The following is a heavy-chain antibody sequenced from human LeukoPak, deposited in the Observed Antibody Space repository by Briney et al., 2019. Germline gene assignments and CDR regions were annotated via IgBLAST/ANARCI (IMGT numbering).Heavy chain of an antibody. V-gene: IGHV1-2*02. J-gene: IGHJ6*03. CDR1: GYTFTGYY. Sequence: ASVKVSCKASGYTFTGYYMHWVRQAPGQGLEGMGWINPNSGGTNYAQKFQGRVTMTRDTSISTAYMELSRLRSDDTAVYYCARGLVPAAIAGGYYYYYMDVWGKGTTVTISS. D-gene: IGHD2-2*02. CDR3: ARGLVPAAIAGGYYYYYMDV. CDR2: INPNSGGT.